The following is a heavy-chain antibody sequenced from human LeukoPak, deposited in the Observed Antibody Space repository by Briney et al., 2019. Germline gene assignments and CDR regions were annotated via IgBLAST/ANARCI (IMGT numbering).Heavy chain of an antibody. CDR1: GFSFNIYW. D-gene: IGHD6-6*01. Sequence: QPGGSLRLSCEASGFSFNIYWMHWVRQAPGKGLVWVSHITRDGSTITYADSVKGRFTISRDNAKNSLYLQMNSLRAEDMALYYCAKGSGGLLGSPSRYFDYWGQGTLVTVSS. CDR2: ITRDGSTI. CDR3: AKGSGGLLGSPSRYFDY. J-gene: IGHJ4*02. V-gene: IGHV3-74*01.